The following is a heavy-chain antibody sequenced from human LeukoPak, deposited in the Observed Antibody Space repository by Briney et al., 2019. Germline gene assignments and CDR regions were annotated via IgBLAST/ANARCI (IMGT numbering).Heavy chain of an antibody. Sequence: GGSLRLSCAASGFSFSDYHMSWIRQAPGKGLEWVSYISTGGRTTYHAESVKGRFTISRDNVKNSLYLQMSSLRVEDTAIYYCARDVYINYEGPPFNYWGQGTLVTVSS. CDR2: ISTGGRTT. J-gene: IGHJ4*02. CDR3: ARDVYINYEGPPFNY. D-gene: IGHD3-16*01. CDR1: GFSFSDYH. V-gene: IGHV3-11*04.